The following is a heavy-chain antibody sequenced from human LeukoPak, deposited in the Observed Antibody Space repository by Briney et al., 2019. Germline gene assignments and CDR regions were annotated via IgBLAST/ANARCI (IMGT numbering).Heavy chain of an antibody. CDR1: GFSFSFNY. J-gene: IGHJ4*02. CDR3: AKDIGGGYSGYVSGGNPDY. Sequence: GGTLRLSCAASGFSFSFNYMTWVRQAPGKGLEWVSVIFSGGSTYYADSVKGRFTISRDNSKNSLYLQMNSLRTEDTALYYCAKDIGGGYSGYVSGGNPDYWGQGTLVTVSS. V-gene: IGHV3-53*05. CDR2: IFSGGST. D-gene: IGHD5-12*01.